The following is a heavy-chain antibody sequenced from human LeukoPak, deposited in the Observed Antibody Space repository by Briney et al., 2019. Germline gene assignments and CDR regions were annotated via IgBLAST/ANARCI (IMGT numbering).Heavy chain of an antibody. D-gene: IGHD4-17*01. Sequence: GASVKVSCKASGGTFSSYAISWVRQAPGQGLEWMGGIIPIFGTANYAQKFQGRVTITADESTSTAYMELSSLRSEDTAVYYCARDYPYGPTFDYWGQGTLVTVSS. V-gene: IGHV1-69*13. CDR1: GGTFSSYA. J-gene: IGHJ4*02. CDR3: ARDYPYGPTFDY. CDR2: IIPIFGTA.